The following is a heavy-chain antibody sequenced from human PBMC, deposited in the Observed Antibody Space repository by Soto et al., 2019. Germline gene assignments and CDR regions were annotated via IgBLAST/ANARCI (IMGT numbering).Heavy chain of an antibody. CDR2: ISWNSGSI. V-gene: IGHV3-9*01. CDR1: EFTLDVYA. D-gene: IGHD3-10*01. CDR3: AKDIASFGELLYAWFDP. Sequence: EVQLVESGEGLFQPGSSLRLSCAAPEFTLDVYAIHWARQPPGKGLEGVPGISWNSGSIGYADSVKGRFTISRDNAKNSLYLQMNSLRAEDTALYYCAKDIASFGELLYAWFDPWGQGTLVTVSS. J-gene: IGHJ5*02.